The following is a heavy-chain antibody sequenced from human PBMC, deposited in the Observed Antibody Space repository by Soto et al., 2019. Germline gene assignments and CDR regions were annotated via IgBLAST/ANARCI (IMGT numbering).Heavy chain of an antibody. CDR2: VSYEESDT. J-gene: IGHJ3*02. CDR3: ARDSLLRGWGAVGI. Sequence: QVQLVESGGGVVQPGKSLRLSCSASGFRFNTFGMHWIRQAPGKGLEWLTMVSYEESDTKYADTVQGRFMISRDNSENTLYLRIKCPTLESSVVYCCARDSLLRGWGAVGIWGEGTMVIVSS. CDR1: GFRFNTFG. V-gene: IGHV3-30*03. D-gene: IGHD3-22*01.